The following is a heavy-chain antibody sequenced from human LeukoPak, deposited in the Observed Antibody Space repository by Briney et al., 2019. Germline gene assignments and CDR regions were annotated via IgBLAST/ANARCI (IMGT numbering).Heavy chain of an antibody. J-gene: IGHJ4*02. CDR2: ISGSGGST. D-gene: IGHD5-12*01. CDR1: GFTFSSYA. V-gene: IGHV3-23*01. Sequence: GGSLRLSCAASGFTFSSYAMSWVRQAPGKGLEWVSAISGSGGSTYYADSVKGRFTISRDNSKNTLYLQMNSLRAEDTAVYYCAKGSVDIVATIADYWGRGTLVTVSS. CDR3: AKGSVDIVATIADY.